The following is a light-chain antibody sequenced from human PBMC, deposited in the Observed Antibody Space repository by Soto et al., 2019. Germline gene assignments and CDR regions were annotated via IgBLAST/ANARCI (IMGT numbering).Light chain of an antibody. V-gene: IGKV1-5*03. CDR1: RNIRSW. J-gene: IGKJ1*01. CDR2: KAS. CDR3: QQYASYWT. Sequence: DIQMTQSPSTLSASVGDRVTITCRASRNIRSWLAWYQQKPGKAPKLLIYKASSLESGVPSRFSGSGSGTEFTLTISSLQPDDFATYYCQQYASYWTFGQGTKVDIK.